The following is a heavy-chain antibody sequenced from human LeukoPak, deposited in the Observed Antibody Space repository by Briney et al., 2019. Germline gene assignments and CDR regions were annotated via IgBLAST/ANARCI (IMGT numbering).Heavy chain of an antibody. CDR1: GYTFTSYA. D-gene: IGHD3-9*01. V-gene: IGHV7-4-1*02. CDR3: ARANIRYFDWLTEFDY. J-gene: IGHJ4*02. CDR2: INTNTGNP. Sequence: ASVRVSCKASGYTFTSYAMNWVRQAPGQGLEWMGWINTNTGNPTYAQGFTGRFVFSLDTSVSTAYLQISSLKAEDTAVYYCARANIRYFDWLTEFDYWGQGTLVTVSS.